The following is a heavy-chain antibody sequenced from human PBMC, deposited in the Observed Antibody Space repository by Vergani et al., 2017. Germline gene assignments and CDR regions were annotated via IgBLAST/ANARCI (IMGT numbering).Heavy chain of an antibody. CDR1: GYSFTSYW. D-gene: IGHD5-18*01. Sequence: EVQLVQSGAEVKKPGESLKISCKGSGYSFTSYWIGWVRQMPGKGLEWMGIIYPGAPDTRYSPSFQGQVTISADRSISTAYLQWSSLKASDTAMYYCAGQRTAMDQSFYYGGQGTLVAVSS. CDR2: IYPGAPDT. CDR3: AGQRTAMDQSFYY. J-gene: IGHJ4*02. V-gene: IGHV5-51*01.